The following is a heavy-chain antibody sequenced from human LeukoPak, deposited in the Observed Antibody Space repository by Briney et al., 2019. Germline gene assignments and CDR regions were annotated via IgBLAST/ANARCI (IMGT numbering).Heavy chain of an antibody. CDR3: ATISGRDGYNYLDY. Sequence: PSETLSLTCTVSGGSISSSSYYWGWIRQPPGKGLEWIGSIYYSGSTYYNPSLKSRVTISVDTSKNQFSLKLSSVTAADTAVYYCATISGRDGYNYLDYWGQGTLVTVSS. CDR2: IYYSGST. J-gene: IGHJ4*02. V-gene: IGHV4-39*01. CDR1: GGSISSSSYY. D-gene: IGHD5-24*01.